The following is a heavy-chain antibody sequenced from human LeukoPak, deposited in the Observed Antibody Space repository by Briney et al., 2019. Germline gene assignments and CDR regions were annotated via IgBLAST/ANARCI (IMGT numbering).Heavy chain of an antibody. D-gene: IGHD3-22*01. CDR1: GGSISSYY. CDR3: ARDPYYDSRTYCYFDL. J-gene: IGHJ2*01. CDR2: IYYSGST. V-gene: IGHV4-59*01. Sequence: PSETLSLTCTVSGGSISSYYWSWLRQPPGKGLEWIGYIYYSGSTNYNPSLKSRVTISVDTSKNQFSLKLSSVTAADTAVYYCARDPYYDSRTYCYFDLWGRGTLVTVSS.